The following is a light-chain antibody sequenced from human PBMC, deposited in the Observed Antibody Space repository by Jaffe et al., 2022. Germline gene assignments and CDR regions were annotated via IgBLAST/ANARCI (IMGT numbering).Light chain of an antibody. J-gene: IGKJ1*01. Sequence: AIRMTQSPSSFSASTGDRVTITCRASQGISSYLAWYQQKPGKAPKLLIYAASTLQSGVPSRFSGSGSGTDFTLTISCLQSEDFATYYCQQYYSYLVTFGQGTKVEIK. CDR3: QQYYSYLVT. CDR2: AAS. CDR1: QGISSY. V-gene: IGKV1-8*01.